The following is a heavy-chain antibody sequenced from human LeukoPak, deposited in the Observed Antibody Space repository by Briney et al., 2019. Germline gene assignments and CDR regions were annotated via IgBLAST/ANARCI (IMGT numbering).Heavy chain of an antibody. V-gene: IGHV3-48*01. CDR2: ISSSSSTI. Sequence: HSGGSLRLSCAASGFTFSSYSMNWVRQAPGKGLEWVSYISSSSSTIYYADSVKGRFTISRDNAKNSLYLQMNSLRAEDTAVYYCARARGSSSSINFDYWGQGTLVTVSP. D-gene: IGHD6-6*01. CDR3: ARARGSSSSINFDY. J-gene: IGHJ4*02. CDR1: GFTFSSYS.